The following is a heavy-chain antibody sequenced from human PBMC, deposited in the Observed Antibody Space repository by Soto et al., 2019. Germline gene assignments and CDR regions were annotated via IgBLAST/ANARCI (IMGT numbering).Heavy chain of an antibody. CDR2: IYYSGST. D-gene: IGHD6-19*01. J-gene: IGHJ4*02. CDR3: ARVRSTGWGDFDY. CDR1: GGSISSDY. Sequence: QVQLQESGPGLVKPSETLSLTCTVSGGSISSDYWNWIRQPPGKRLEWIGYIYYSGSTNYNPSLQSRVAISVDTSKNQFSLKLSSVTTADTAVYYCARVRSTGWGDFDYWGQGTLVTVSS. V-gene: IGHV4-59*01.